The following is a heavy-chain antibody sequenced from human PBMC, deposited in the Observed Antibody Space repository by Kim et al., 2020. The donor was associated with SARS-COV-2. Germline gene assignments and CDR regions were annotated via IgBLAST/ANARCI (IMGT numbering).Heavy chain of an antibody. J-gene: IGHJ4*02. V-gene: IGHV3-48*02. CDR2: SGAI. Sequence: SGAIYYSDSVKGRVTISRDNGKKSLYLQMNSLRDEDTAVYYCVRGANSDYWGQGTLVTVSS. CDR3: VRGANSDY.